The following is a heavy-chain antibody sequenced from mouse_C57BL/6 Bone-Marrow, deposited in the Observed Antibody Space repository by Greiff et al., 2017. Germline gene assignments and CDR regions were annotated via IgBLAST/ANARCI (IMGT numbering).Heavy chain of an antibody. CDR1: GYTFTSYW. V-gene: IGHV1-55*01. CDR2: IYPGSGST. CDR3: ARGGIDSNYWYVDV. D-gene: IGHD2-5*01. Sequence: QVQLQQPGTELVKPGASVKMSCKASGYTFTSYWITWVKQRPGQGLEWIGDIYPGSGSTNYNEKFKSKATLTVDTSSSTAYLQLSSLTSEDSAVYYGARGGIDSNYWYVDVWGTGTTVTVSS. J-gene: IGHJ1*03.